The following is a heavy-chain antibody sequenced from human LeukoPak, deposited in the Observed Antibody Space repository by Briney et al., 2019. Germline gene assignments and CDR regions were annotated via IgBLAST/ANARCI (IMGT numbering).Heavy chain of an antibody. J-gene: IGHJ4*02. CDR3: TTDYMVRGTTKEGGHFDY. Sequence: GGSLRLSCAAPGLTFSNAWMTWVRQAPAKELQWVGPIISKTDGGTTDYAAPVNGRFTISRDDSKNTLYLQMNSLKPEDTAVCYCTTDYMVRGTTKEGGHFDYWGQGTLVTVSS. CDR1: GLTFSNAW. D-gene: IGHD3-10*01. CDR2: IISKTDGGTT. V-gene: IGHV3-15*01.